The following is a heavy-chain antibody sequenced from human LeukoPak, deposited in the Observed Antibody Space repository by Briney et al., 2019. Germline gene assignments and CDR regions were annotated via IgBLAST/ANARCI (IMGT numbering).Heavy chain of an antibody. V-gene: IGHV3-23*01. J-gene: IGHJ4*02. Sequence: GGSLRLSCAASVFTFSNYAGSWVRQAPGKGLEWVSAISGGGGTTYYADSVKGRFTISRDNSKNTLYLQMNSLRAEDTAVYYCAKQDYYDSSGYYYFDYWGQGTLVTVSS. D-gene: IGHD3-22*01. CDR1: VFTFSNYA. CDR3: AKQDYYDSSGYYYFDY. CDR2: ISGGGGTT.